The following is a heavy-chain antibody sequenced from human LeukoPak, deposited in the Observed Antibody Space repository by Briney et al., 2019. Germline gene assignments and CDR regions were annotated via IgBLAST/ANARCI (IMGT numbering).Heavy chain of an antibody. Sequence: GGSLRLSCAASGFTFSSYAMSWVRQAPGKGLEWVSSISSSSRYIYYADSVKGRFSISRDNAENSLYLQMNSLRAEDTAVYFCARGEYSYGDYFEYWGQGTLVTVSS. J-gene: IGHJ4*02. CDR2: ISSSSRYI. CDR3: ARGEYSYGDYFEY. CDR1: GFTFSSYA. D-gene: IGHD5-18*01. V-gene: IGHV3-21*01.